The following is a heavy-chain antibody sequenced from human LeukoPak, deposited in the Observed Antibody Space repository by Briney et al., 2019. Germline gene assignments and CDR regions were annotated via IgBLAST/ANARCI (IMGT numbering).Heavy chain of an antibody. CDR2: IHDSGST. CDR1: GESLSGYF. CDR3: ARTSCRGPVPGRNAFDI. J-gene: IGHJ3*02. V-gene: IGHV4-34*01. Sequence: TSSETLSLTCAVYGESLSGYFWNWIRQPPGKGLEWIGEIHDSGSTNYNPSLESRVTISVDTSKNQFSLKLTSVTAADTAVYYCARTSCRGPVPGRNAFDIWGQGTXVTVXS. D-gene: IGHD3-10*01.